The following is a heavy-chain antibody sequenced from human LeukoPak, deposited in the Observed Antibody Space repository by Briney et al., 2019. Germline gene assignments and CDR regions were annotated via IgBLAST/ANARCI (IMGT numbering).Heavy chain of an antibody. J-gene: IGHJ6*02. CDR3: AKDRYDSWSGYTDVQYYYGMDV. Sequence: PGGSLRLSCAASGFTFSSYAMSWVRQAPGKGLEWVSAISGSGGSTYYADSVKGRFTISRDNSKNTLYLQMNSLRAEDTAVYYCAKDRYDSWSGYTDVQYYYGMDVWGQGTTVTVSS. V-gene: IGHV3-23*01. CDR2: ISGSGGST. D-gene: IGHD3-3*01. CDR1: GFTFSSYA.